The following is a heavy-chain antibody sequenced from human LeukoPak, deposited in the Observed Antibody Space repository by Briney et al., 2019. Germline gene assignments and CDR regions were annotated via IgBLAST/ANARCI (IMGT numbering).Heavy chain of an antibody. CDR3: ASRTYYYGSGSYYDAFDI. CDR2: IYTSGST. Sequence: SETLSLTCTVSGGSISSYYWSWIRQPAGKGLEWIGRIYTSGSTNYNPSLKSRVTMSVDTSKNQFSLKLSSVTAADTAVYCCASRTYYYGSGSYYDAFDIWGQGTMVTVSS. J-gene: IGHJ3*02. D-gene: IGHD3-10*01. CDR1: GGSISSYY. V-gene: IGHV4-4*07.